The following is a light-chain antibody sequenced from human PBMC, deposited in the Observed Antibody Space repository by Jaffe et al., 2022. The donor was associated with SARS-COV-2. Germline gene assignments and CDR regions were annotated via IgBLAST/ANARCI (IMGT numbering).Light chain of an antibody. CDR2: QDS. CDR3: QAWDSTTGV. Sequence: SYDLTQPPSVSVSPGQTASITCSGDKLGHKYACWYQQKPGQSPVLVIYQDSKRPSGIPERFSGSNSGNTATLTIGGTQAMDEADYYCQAWDSTTGVFGGGTKLTVL. J-gene: IGLJ2*01. CDR1: KLGHKY. V-gene: IGLV3-1*01.